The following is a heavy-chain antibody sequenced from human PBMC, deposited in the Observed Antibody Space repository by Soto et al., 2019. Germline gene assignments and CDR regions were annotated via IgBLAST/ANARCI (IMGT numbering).Heavy chain of an antibody. CDR2: INPNSGGT. V-gene: IGHV1-2*02. CDR3: ARAATASNNWFDP. J-gene: IGHJ5*02. D-gene: IGHD1-1*01. CDR1: GYTFTGYA. Sequence: ASVKVSCKTSGYTFTGYAVHWVLQAPGQGLEWLGWINPNSGGTDYAQKFLGRVILTRDVSITTAYMEVTSLRSDDTAVYYCARAATASNNWFDPWGQGTLVTVSS.